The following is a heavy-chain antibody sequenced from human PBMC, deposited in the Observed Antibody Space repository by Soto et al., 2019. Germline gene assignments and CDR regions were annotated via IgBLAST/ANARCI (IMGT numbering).Heavy chain of an antibody. CDR3: AKDEYCSGGSCYYLFGGFGDYYYMDV. D-gene: IGHD2-15*01. Sequence: PGGSLRLSCAASGFTFSSYAMSWVRQAPGKGLEWVSAISGSGGSTYYADSVKGRFTISRDNSKNTLYLQMNSLRAEDTAVYYCAKDEYCSGGSCYYLFGGFGDYYYMDVWGKGTTVTVSS. V-gene: IGHV3-23*01. CDR1: GFTFSSYA. J-gene: IGHJ6*03. CDR2: ISGSGGST.